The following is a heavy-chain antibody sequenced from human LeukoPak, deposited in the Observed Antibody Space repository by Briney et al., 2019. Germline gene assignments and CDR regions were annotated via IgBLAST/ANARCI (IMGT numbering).Heavy chain of an antibody. D-gene: IGHD2-8*02. CDR2: INAGNGNT. CDR3: ARTTRGGGIRYHAYGMDV. V-gene: IGHV1-3*01. CDR1: GYTCTSYG. J-gene: IGHJ6*01. Sequence: ASVTLSCKASGYTCTSYGRHWLRQAPGQRRGWMGWINAGNGNTKYSQKFQGRVNISRDTSASTAYMALSSLRSEDTAVYYCARTTRGGGIRYHAYGMDVWGKGTTVTVSS.